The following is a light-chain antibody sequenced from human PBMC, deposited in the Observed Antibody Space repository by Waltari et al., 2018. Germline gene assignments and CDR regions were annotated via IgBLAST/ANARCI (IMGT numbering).Light chain of an antibody. CDR3: QHYNDWYT. CDR2: GAS. Sequence: EIVMTQSPATLSVSPGERATLSCRASQSVSTNLAGYQQKPGQAPRLLIYGASTRATGIPDRISGGGSGTEFTLTISSLQSEDFAVYYCQHYNDWYTFGQGTKLEI. V-gene: IGKV3-15*01. J-gene: IGKJ2*01. CDR1: QSVSTN.